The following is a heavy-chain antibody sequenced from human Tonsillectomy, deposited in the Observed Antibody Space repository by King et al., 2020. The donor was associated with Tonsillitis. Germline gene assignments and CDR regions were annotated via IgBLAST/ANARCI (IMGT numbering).Heavy chain of an antibody. CDR1: GGSISSGDYY. Sequence: VQLVESGPGLVKPSPTLSLTCTVSGGSISSGDYYWSWIRQPPGKGLEWVGYIHYSGSTYYNPSLKSRVTMSVDTSKNQFSLKLSSVTVADTAVYYCARDPYYYDILTGYSPDALDIWGQGTMVTVSS. D-gene: IGHD3-9*01. V-gene: IGHV4-30-4*01. J-gene: IGHJ3*02. CDR3: ARDPYYYDILTGYSPDALDI. CDR2: IHYSGST.